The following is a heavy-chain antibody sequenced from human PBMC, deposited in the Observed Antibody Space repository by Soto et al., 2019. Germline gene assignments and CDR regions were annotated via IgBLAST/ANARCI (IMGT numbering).Heavy chain of an antibody. J-gene: IGHJ4*02. CDR3: AKDHYVSRSGSVSPYYFDY. Sequence: QVYLVESGGGVVQPGRSLRLSCAVSGFTFPNFAMHWVRQAPGKGLEWVALITSDGNRRYYADSVKGRFTISRDNSKNTLYLQMYGLTTEDPAVFYWAKDHYVSRSGSVSPYYFDYWGQGTLVTVSS. V-gene: IGHV3-30*18. CDR1: GFTFPNFA. CDR2: ITSDGNRR. D-gene: IGHD3-10*01.